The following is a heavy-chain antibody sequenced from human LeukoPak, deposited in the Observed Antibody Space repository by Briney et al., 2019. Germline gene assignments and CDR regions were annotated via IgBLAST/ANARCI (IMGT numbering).Heavy chain of an antibody. V-gene: IGHV4-59*12. CDR3: ARDRIAAAGTDFDY. Sequence: SETLSLTCTVSGGSISSYYWSWIRQPPGKGLEWIGSIYYSGSTYYSPSIKSRVTISVDTSKNQFSLKLSSVTAADTAVYYCARDRIAAAGTDFDYWGQGTRVTVSS. CDR1: GGSISSYY. J-gene: IGHJ4*02. CDR2: IYYSGST. D-gene: IGHD6-13*01.